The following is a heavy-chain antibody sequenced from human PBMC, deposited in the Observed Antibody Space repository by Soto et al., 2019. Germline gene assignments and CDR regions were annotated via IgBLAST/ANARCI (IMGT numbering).Heavy chain of an antibody. Sequence: SVTVSRKPSGGTFSRYAISWVRQAPGQGLEWMGGIIPIYGTASYEQKFQGRGRITADETTSTAYMELSSLRAEDTAVYYCAWFARGGYYPYFYYYGMDVWGQGTTVTVSS. D-gene: IGHD3-22*01. CDR3: AWFARGGYYPYFYYYGMDV. V-gene: IGHV1-69*13. J-gene: IGHJ6*02. CDR2: IIPIYGTA. CDR1: GGTFSRYA.